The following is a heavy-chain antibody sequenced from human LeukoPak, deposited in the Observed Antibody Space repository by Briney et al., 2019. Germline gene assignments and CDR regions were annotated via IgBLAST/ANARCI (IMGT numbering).Heavy chain of an antibody. CDR1: GYTFTSYD. CDR2: MNPNSGNT. Sequence: ASVKVSCKASGYTFTSYDINWVRQATGQGLEWMGWMNPNSGNTGYAQKFQGRVTMTRNTSISTAYMELSSLRSEDTAVYYCARRYDSSGPTYDYWGQGTLVTVSS. CDR3: ARRYDSSGPTYDY. D-gene: IGHD3-22*01. J-gene: IGHJ4*02. V-gene: IGHV1-8*01.